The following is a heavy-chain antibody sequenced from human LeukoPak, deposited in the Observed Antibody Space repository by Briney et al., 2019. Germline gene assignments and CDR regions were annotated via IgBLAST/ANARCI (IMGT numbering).Heavy chain of an antibody. CDR3: AQQTTDRNY. J-gene: IGHJ4*02. Sequence: LEWMGWINPNSGGTNYAQKFQGRVTMTRDTSISTAYMELSRLRSDDTAVYYCAQQTTDRNYWGQGTLVTVSS. CDR2: INPNSGGT. V-gene: IGHV1-2*02. D-gene: IGHD1-14*01.